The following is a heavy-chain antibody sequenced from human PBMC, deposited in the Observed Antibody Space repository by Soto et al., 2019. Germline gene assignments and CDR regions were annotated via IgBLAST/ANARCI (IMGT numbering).Heavy chain of an antibody. J-gene: IGHJ4*02. CDR3: AKDQASGQGSFDS. CDR1: GFTFNIYG. Sequence: VKLVESGGGVVQPGGSLRLSCAASGFTFNIYGMHWVRQAPDKGLEWVALISYDGSNQYYADSVKGRFTISRDKSTNTLFLQMNSLRADDTAVYYCAKDQASGQGSFDSWGQGTLVNVSS. V-gene: IGHV3-30*18. CDR2: ISYDGSNQ.